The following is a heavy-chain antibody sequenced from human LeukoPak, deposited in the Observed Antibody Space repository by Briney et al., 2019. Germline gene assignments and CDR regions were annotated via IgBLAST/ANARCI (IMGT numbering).Heavy chain of an antibody. CDR3: AKAVAAPGAFDI. CDR1: GFTFYQSA. V-gene: IGHV3-9*01. J-gene: IGHJ3*02. D-gene: IGHD6-19*01. CDR2: ISWDSNSI. Sequence: GGSLRLSCAASGFTFYQSAMHWVRHAQGKGLQWVSGISWDSNSIIYADSVKGRFTISRDNAKNSLYLQMNSLRADDTALYYCAKAVAAPGAFDIWGQGTVVTVSS.